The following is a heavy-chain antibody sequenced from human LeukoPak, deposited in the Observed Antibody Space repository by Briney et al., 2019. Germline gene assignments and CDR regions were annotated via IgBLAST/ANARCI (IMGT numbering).Heavy chain of an antibody. CDR2: IYYSGST. CDR1: GGSISSYY. J-gene: IGHJ5*01. Sequence: TSETLSLTCTVSGGSISSYYWSWIRQPPGKGLEWIGAIYYSGSTNYNPSLKSRVTMSVDTSKNQFSLKLSSVTAADPAVYYCAIEPSHPAPLLWFDSWGQGTLVSVSS. CDR3: AIEPSHPAPLLWFDS. V-gene: IGHV4-59*12.